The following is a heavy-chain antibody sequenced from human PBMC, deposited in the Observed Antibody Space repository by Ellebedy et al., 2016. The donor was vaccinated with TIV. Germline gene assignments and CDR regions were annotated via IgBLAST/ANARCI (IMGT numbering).Heavy chain of an antibody. D-gene: IGHD6-6*01. Sequence: GESLKISCAASTFTFSTYNMNWVRQAPGKGLEWVSYISVGSSTIYYADSVKGRFTISRDNAKNSLYLQMNSLRDEDTAVYYCARGYSSSSLEGYWGQGTLVTVSS. CDR2: ISVGSSTI. CDR3: ARGYSSSSLEGY. J-gene: IGHJ4*02. CDR1: TFTFSTYN. V-gene: IGHV3-48*02.